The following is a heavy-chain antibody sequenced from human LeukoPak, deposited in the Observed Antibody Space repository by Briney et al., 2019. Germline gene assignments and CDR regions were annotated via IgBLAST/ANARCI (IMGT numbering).Heavy chain of an antibody. CDR1: GFTFSSYG. V-gene: IGHV3-30*18. CDR3: AKLGAFDI. D-gene: IGHD3-16*01. CDR2: ISYDGSNK. Sequence: GRSLRLSCTASGFTFSSYGMHWVRQAPGKGLEWVAVISYDGSNKYYADSLKGRFTISRDNSKNTLYLQMNSLRAEDTAVYYCAKLGAFDIWGQGTMVTVSS. J-gene: IGHJ3*02.